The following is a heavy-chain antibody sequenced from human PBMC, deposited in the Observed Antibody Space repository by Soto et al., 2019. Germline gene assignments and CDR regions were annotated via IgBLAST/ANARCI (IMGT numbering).Heavy chain of an antibody. D-gene: IGHD6-13*01. Sequence: EVQLVESGGGLDKPGGSLRLSCAASGFTFSSYSMNWVRQAPGKGLEWVSSISSSSSYIYYADSVKGRFTISRDNAKNSLYLQMNSLRAEDTAVYYCARDSSSSWYDAFDIRGQGKMVTVS. J-gene: IGHJ3*02. CDR3: ARDSSSSWYDAFDI. CDR1: GFTFSSYS. V-gene: IGHV3-21*01. CDR2: ISSSSSYI.